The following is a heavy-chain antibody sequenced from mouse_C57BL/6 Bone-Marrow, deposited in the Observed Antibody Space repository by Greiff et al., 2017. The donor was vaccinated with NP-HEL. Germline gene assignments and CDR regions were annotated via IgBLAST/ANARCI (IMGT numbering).Heavy chain of an antibody. V-gene: IGHV1-26*01. Sequence: EVQLQQSGPELVKPGASVKISCKASGYTFTDYYMNWVKQSHGKSLEWIGDINPNNGGTSYNQKFKGKATLTVDKSSSTAYMELRSLTSEDSAVYYSARGITTPVAGVFDYWGQGTTLTVSS. CDR3: ARGITTPVAGVFDY. J-gene: IGHJ2*01. CDR2: INPNNGGT. D-gene: IGHD1-1*01. CDR1: GYTFTDYY.